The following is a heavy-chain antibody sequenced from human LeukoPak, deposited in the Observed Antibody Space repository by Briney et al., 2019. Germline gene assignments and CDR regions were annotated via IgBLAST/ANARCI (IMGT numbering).Heavy chain of an antibody. CDR3: AKRGLASPESGKYYFDY. Sequence: AGGSLRLSCAASGFTFSTYGMTWVRQAPGKGLEWVSAISGSAAATFYADSVKGRFTISRDNSEKAVYLQMNSLRAEDTAAYYCAKRGLASPESGKYYFDYWGQGALVTVSS. CDR2: ISGSAAAT. J-gene: IGHJ4*02. V-gene: IGHV3-23*01. D-gene: IGHD3-10*01. CDR1: GFTFSTYG.